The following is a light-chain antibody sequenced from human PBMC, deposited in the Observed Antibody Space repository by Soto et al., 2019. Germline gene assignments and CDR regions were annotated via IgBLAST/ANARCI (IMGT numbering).Light chain of an antibody. V-gene: IGKV1-5*01. CDR3: QQYNGYSRT. CDR2: DVS. Sequence: DIQMTQSPSTLSASVGDRVTITCRASQSIGDSLAWYQQKPGKAPYLLISDVSSLERGVPSRFSGSGSGTEFTLPISSMQPDDFATFYCQQYNGYSRTFGQGTKVEI. CDR1: QSIGDS. J-gene: IGKJ1*01.